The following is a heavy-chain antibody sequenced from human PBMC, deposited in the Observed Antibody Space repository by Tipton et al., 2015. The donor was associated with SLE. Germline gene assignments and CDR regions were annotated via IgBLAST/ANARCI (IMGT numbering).Heavy chain of an antibody. Sequence: SLRLSCAASGFTVSSNYMSWVRQAPGKGLEWGSVIYSGGSTYYADSVKGRFTISRDNSKNTLYLQMNSLRAEDTAVYYCARDLDGYFAFDIWGQGTMVTVSS. CDR3: ARDLDGYFAFDI. D-gene: IGHD5-24*01. CDR2: IYSGGST. J-gene: IGHJ3*02. V-gene: IGHV3-66*01. CDR1: GFTVSSNY.